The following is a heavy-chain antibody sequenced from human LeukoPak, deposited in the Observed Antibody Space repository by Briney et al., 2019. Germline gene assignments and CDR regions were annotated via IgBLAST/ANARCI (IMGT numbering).Heavy chain of an antibody. D-gene: IGHD6-13*01. CDR1: GGSISSYY. CDR2: IDESAAT. J-gene: IGHJ6*03. CDR3: ARGETKWGSSSWGYYYYYMDV. Sequence: SETLSLTCTVSGGSISSYYWSGIRQPPRKGLERIGYIDESAATNYPPSLKSRLTISVDTSKHQFCLKLSSVTAADTAVYYCARGETKWGSSSWGYYYYYMDVWGKGTTVTISS. V-gene: IGHV4-59*01.